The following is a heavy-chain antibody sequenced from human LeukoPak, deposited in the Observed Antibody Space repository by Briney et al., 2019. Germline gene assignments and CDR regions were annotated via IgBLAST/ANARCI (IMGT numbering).Heavy chain of an antibody. CDR2: ISGSGGST. CDR3: AKAAYYDFWSGYYNSYYYYYMDV. CDR1: GFTFSSYA. V-gene: IGHV3-23*01. Sequence: PGGYLRLSCAASGFTFSSYAMSWVRQAPGKGLEWVSAISGSGGSTYYADSVKGRFTISRDNSKNTLYLQMNSLRAEDTAVYYCAKAAYYDFWSGYYNSYYYYYMDVWGKGTTVTVSS. J-gene: IGHJ6*03. D-gene: IGHD3-3*01.